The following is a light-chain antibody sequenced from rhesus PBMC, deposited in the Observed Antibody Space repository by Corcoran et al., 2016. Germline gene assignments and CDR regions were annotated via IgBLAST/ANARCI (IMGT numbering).Light chain of an antibody. CDR1: QGITND. V-gene: IGKV1-18*01. CDR2: DAS. J-gene: IGKJ3*01. CDR3: QHYYHTPVT. Sequence: DIQMTQSPSSLSASVGDRVTIICRASQGITNDFDWYQQKTGETPKLLIYDASSLQSGIPSRFSASGSGTDFTRTISNLQPEDFTTYYCQHYYHTPVTFCPGTKLGIK.